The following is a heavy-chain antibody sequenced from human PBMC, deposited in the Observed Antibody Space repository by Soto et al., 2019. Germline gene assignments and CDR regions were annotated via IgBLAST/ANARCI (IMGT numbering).Heavy chain of an antibody. Sequence: PGGSLRLSCAASGFTVSSNYMSWFRQAPGKGLEWVSVIYSGGSTYYADSVKGRFTISRDNSKNTLYLQMNSLRAEDTAVYYCARGGGYDYSYYYGMDVWGQGTTVTVSS. D-gene: IGHD5-12*01. CDR1: GFTVSSNY. J-gene: IGHJ6*02. CDR3: ARGGGYDYSYYYGMDV. V-gene: IGHV3-53*01. CDR2: IYSGGST.